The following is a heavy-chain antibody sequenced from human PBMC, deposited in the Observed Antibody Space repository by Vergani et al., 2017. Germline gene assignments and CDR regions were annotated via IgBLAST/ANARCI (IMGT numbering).Heavy chain of an antibody. D-gene: IGHD3-3*01. CDR3: ARGYVGITIFGVVIRPYYFDY. CDR2: MNPNSGXT. Sequence: QVQLVQSGAEVKKPGSSVKVSCKASGGTFSSYAISWVRQAPGQGLEWMGWMNPNSGXTGYAQKFQGRVTMTRNTSISTAYMELSSLRSEDTAVYYCARGYVGITIFGVVIRPYYFDYWGQGTLVTVSS. V-gene: IGHV1-8*02. CDR1: GGTFSSYA. J-gene: IGHJ4*02.